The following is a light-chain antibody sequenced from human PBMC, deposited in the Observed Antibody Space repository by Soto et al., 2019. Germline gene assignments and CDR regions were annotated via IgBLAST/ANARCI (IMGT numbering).Light chain of an antibody. CDR2: GAS. Sequence: EIVLTQSPGTLSLSPGERATLSCRASQSVSSSYLAWYQQNRGLAPRLLIYGASSRATGIPDRFSGSGSGTDFTLTISRLEPEDFAVYYCQQYGSSRWTFGQGTKVEIK. CDR3: QQYGSSRWT. J-gene: IGKJ1*01. V-gene: IGKV3-20*01. CDR1: QSVSSSY.